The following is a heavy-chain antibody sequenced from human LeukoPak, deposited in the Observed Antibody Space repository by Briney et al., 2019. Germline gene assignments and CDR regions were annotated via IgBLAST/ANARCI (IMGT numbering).Heavy chain of an antibody. J-gene: IGHJ3*02. D-gene: IGHD3-3*01. CDR2: ISGSGGST. V-gene: IGHV3-23*01. CDR3: ASSPVTIFGVVARAFDI. CDR1: GFTFSSYA. Sequence: GGSLRLSCAASGFTFSSYAMSWVRQVPGKGLEWVSAISGSGGSTYYADSVKGRFTISRDNSKNTLYLQMNSLRAEDTAVYYCASSPVTIFGVVARAFDIWGRGTMVTVSS.